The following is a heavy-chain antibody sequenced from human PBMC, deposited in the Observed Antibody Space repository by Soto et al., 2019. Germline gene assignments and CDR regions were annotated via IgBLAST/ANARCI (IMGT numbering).Heavy chain of an antibody. J-gene: IGHJ3*02. V-gene: IGHV3-23*01. D-gene: IGHD2-2*01. CDR1: GFTFSSYA. CDR2: ISGSGGST. CDR3: ATSLGYCSSTSCYGENDAFDI. Sequence: EVQLLESGGGLVQPGGSLRLSCAASGFTFSSYAMSWVRQAPGKGLEWVSAISGSGGSTYYADSVKGRFTISRDNSKNTLYLQMNSLRAEDTAVYYCATSLGYCSSTSCYGENDAFDIWGQGTMVTVSS.